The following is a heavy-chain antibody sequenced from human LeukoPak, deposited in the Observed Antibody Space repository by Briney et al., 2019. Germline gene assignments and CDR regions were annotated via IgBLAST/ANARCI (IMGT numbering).Heavy chain of an antibody. CDR2: IYTSGST. J-gene: IGHJ5*02. CDR1: GGSISSGSYY. Sequence: SETLSLTYTVSGGSISSGSYYWSWIRQPAGKGLEWIGRIYTSGSTNYNPSLKSRVTISVDTSKNQFSLKLSSVTAADTAVYYCARGYCSSTSCYWDNWFDPWGQGTLVTVSS. V-gene: IGHV4-61*02. CDR3: ARGYCSSTSCYWDNWFDP. D-gene: IGHD2-2*01.